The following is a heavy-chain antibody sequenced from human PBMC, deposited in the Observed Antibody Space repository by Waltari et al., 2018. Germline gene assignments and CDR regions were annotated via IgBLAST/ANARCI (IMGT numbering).Heavy chain of an antibody. D-gene: IGHD3-22*01. CDR3: ARDHLYYSSGDWFDP. Sequence: QLQLQESGPGLVKPSETLSLTCTVSGGSISSSSYYWGWIRQPPGKGLEWIGSIYYSGSTYYTPALNSRVTISVDTSKNQFSLKLSFVTAADTAVYYCARDHLYYSSGDWFDPWGQGTLVTVSS. J-gene: IGHJ5*02. CDR1: GGSISSSSYY. V-gene: IGHV4-39*07. CDR2: IYYSGST.